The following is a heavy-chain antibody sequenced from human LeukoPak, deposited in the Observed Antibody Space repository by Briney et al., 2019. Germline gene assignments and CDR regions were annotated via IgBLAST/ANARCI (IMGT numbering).Heavy chain of an antibody. Sequence: PSETLSLTCTVSGGSISSSSYYWGWIRQPPGKGLEWIGSIYYSGSTYYNPSLKSRFTISVDTSKNQFSLKLSSVAAADTAVYYCARCSSSSVRLIDYWGQGTLVTVSS. CDR3: ARCSSSSVRLIDY. D-gene: IGHD6-6*01. J-gene: IGHJ4*02. CDR2: IYYSGST. V-gene: IGHV4-39*07. CDR1: GGSISSSSYY.